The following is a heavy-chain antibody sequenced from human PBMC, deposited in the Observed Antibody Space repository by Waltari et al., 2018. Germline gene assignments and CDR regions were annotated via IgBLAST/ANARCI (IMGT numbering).Heavy chain of an antibody. J-gene: IGHJ4*02. V-gene: IGHV4-39*07. CDR1: GGSISRSSYY. CDR2: IYYSGST. CDR3: ARDPSGIAARPVDY. D-gene: IGHD6-6*01. Sequence: QLQLQESGPGLVKPSETLSLTCTVSGGSISRSSYYWGWIRQPPGKGLEWIGSIYYSGSTYYNPSLKSRVTISVDTSKNQFSLKLSSVTAADTAVYYCARDPSGIAARPVDYWGQGTLVTVSS.